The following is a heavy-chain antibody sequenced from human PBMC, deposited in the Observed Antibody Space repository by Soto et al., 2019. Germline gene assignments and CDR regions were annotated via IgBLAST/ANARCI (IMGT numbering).Heavy chain of an antibody. V-gene: IGHV4-39*07. J-gene: IGHJ5*02. CDR3: ARDLRGDFYDTSSFWFYT. Sequence: PSETLSLTCTVSGGSISSSSYYWGWIRQPPGKGLEWIGSIFYSGSTYYNPSLKSRVTISVDTSKNQFSLKLSSVTAADTAVYYCARDLRGDFYDTSSFWFYTRCQRTPLTISS. CDR2: IFYSGST. D-gene: IGHD3-22*01. CDR1: GGSISSSSYY.